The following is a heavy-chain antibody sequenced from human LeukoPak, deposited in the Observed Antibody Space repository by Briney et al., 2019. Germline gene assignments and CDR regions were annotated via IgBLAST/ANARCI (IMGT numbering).Heavy chain of an antibody. CDR1: GLTLSGYG. CDR2: ISTTMTTI. CDR3: ARDTHLYCSSTSCPIDY. J-gene: IGHJ4*02. Sequence: PGGSLRLSCVASGLTLSGYGMNWVRQAPGKGLEWLSYISTTMTTIYYADSVKGRFTVSRDNAKNSLYLQMDSLRAEDTAVYYCARDTHLYCSSTSCPIDYWGQGTLVTVSS. D-gene: IGHD2-2*01. V-gene: IGHV3-48*01.